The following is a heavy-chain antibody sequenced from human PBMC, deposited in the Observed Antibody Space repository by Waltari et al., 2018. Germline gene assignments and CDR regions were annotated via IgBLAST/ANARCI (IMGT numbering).Heavy chain of an antibody. CDR3: ARRLRGGLDV. D-gene: IGHD2-21*02. CDR2: VNANNGKT. V-gene: IGHV1-18*03. Sequence: QVQLVQSGAEVKKSGASVKVSCKDSGYTFTTYGLGWIRQARGQGLEWLGWVNANNGKTKYAQKLEGRVTMTTDTATDTAYMELRSLTFDDMAVYYCARRLRGGLDVWGQGTTVTVS. J-gene: IGHJ6*02. CDR1: GYTFTTYG.